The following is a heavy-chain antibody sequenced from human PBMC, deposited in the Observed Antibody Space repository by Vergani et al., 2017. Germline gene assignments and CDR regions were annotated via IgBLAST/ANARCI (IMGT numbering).Heavy chain of an antibody. V-gene: IGHV4-61*02. J-gene: IGHJ5*02. CDR2: IYTSGST. Sequence: QVQLQESGPGLVKPSQTLSLTCTVSGGSISSGSYYWSWIRQPAGKGLEWIGRIYTSGSTNYNPSLKSRLTISVDTSKNQFSLKLSSVTAADTAVYYCARDLLWFDPWGQGTLVTVSS. CDR3: ARDLLWFDP. CDR1: GGSISSGSYY.